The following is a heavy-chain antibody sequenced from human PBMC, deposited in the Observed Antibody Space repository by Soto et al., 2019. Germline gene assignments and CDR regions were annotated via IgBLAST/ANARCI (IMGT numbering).Heavy chain of an antibody. CDR2: ISGSGGST. CDR1: GFTFSSYA. D-gene: IGHD3-10*01. J-gene: IGHJ3*02. V-gene: IGHV3-23*01. Sequence: GGSLRLSCAASGFTFSSYAMSWVRQAPGKGLEWVSAISGSGGSTYYADSVKGRFTISRDNSKNTLYLQMNSLRAEDTAVYYCAKRDMVRGVIIIGPSAFDIWGQGTMVTVSS. CDR3: AKRDMVRGVIIIGPSAFDI.